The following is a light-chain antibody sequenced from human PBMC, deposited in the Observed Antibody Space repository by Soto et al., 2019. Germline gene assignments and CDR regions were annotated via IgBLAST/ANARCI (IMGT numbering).Light chain of an antibody. CDR1: GSDVGSYGL. V-gene: IGLV2-23*02. Sequence: QSALTQPASVSGSPGQSITISCTGTGSDVGSYGLVSWYQQHPGKAPKLVIYEVNKRPSGVSNRFSGSRSGNTASLTISGLQAEDEALYYCCTYAGASTPVIFGGGTKVTVL. CDR2: EVN. CDR3: CTYAGASTPVI. J-gene: IGLJ2*01.